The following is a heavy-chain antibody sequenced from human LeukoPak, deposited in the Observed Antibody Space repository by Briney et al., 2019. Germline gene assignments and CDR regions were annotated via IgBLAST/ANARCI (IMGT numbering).Heavy chain of an antibody. CDR2: ISSSGSTI. J-gene: IGHJ4*02. V-gene: IGHV3-11*01. Sequence: RAGGSLRLSCAASGFTFSDYYMSWIRQAPGKGLEWVSYISSSGSTIYYADSVKGRFTISRDNAKNSLYLQTNILRAEDTAVYSCARGALRYYDYWGQGTLVTVSS. CDR3: ARGALRYYDY. CDR1: GFTFSDYY. D-gene: IGHD3-9*01.